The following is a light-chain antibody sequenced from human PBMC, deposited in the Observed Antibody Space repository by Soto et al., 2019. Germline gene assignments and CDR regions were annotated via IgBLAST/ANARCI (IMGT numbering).Light chain of an antibody. Sequence: DIQMTQYPSSLSASVGDRVTITCGASQSIRSYLNWYQQKPGKAPKLLIYAASTLQSGVPSRLRGSGSGTDLTITISCMKSEDFETYYCQQYYSYTLTFGGGTKVDIK. CDR2: AAS. CDR3: QQYYSYTLT. V-gene: IGKV1-39*01. CDR1: QSIRSY. J-gene: IGKJ4*01.